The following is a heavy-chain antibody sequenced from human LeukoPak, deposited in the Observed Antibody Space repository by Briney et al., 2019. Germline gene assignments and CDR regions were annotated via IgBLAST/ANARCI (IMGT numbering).Heavy chain of an antibody. J-gene: IGHJ5*02. CDR3: ARDQDSSSGWFDP. CDR1: GGTFSSYA. CDR2: IIPIFGTA. V-gene: IGHV1-69*05. D-gene: IGHD6-6*01. Sequence: SVKVSCKASGGTFSSYAISWVPQAPGQGLEWMGGIIPIFGTANYAQKCQGRVTITTDESTSTAYMELSSLRSEATAVYYCARDQDSSSGWFDPWGQGTLVTVSS.